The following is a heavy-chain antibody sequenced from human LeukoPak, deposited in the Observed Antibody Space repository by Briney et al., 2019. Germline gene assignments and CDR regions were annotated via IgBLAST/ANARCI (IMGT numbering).Heavy chain of an antibody. Sequence: SETLSLTCTVSGGSITSYYWSWIRQPPGKGLEWIGYIYYSGSTDYNPSLKSRVTQSVDTSKNYFSLKLRSVTAADAAVYYCARKSISGRFNGYDVWSFDLWGRGTLVTVSS. J-gene: IGHJ2*01. V-gene: IGHV4-59*08. CDR2: IYYSGST. D-gene: IGHD5-12*01. CDR3: ARKSISGRFNGYDVWSFDL. CDR1: GGSITSYY.